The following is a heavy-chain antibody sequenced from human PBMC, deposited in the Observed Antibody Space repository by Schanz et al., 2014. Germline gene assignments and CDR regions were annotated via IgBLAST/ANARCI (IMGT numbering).Heavy chain of an antibody. CDR2: VCYDGSKK. Sequence: QLVESGGGLVQPGRSLRLSCAASGFTFSSYGMHWVRQVPGKGLEWVAVVCYDGSKKYYADSVKGRFTTSRDNSKNTMYLQMNSLRAEDTAVYYCVKDLQRELLRDDHYYGMDVWGQGTTVTVSS. V-gene: IGHV3-33*06. J-gene: IGHJ6*02. CDR3: VKDLQRELLRDDHYYGMDV. D-gene: IGHD1-26*01. CDR1: GFTFSSYG.